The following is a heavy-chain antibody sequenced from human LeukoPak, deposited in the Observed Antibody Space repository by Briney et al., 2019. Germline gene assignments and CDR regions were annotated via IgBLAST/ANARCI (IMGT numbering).Heavy chain of an antibody. V-gene: IGHV4-39*07. CDR1: DGSISSSGYY. D-gene: IGHD3-22*01. Sequence: SETLSLTCTVSDGSISSSGYYWGWIRQPPGKKLEWIGSIYSSGTTYYNPSLKSRVTISVDTSKNQFSLKLSSVTAADTAVFYCVRGAGGSGYPNYPPDNWGQGTLVTVSS. CDR3: VRGAGGSGYPNYPPDN. CDR2: IYSSGTT. J-gene: IGHJ4*02.